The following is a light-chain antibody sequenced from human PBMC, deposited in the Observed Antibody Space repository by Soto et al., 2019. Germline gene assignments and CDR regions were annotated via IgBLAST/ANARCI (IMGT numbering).Light chain of an antibody. V-gene: IGLV2-14*03. CDR3: SSFRSSSTSYV. CDR2: DVS. Sequence: QAASVSGSPGQSITISRTGTSSDIGDSNYVSWYQQHPGKAPKLVIYDVSNRPSGVSNRFSGSKSANTASLTISGLQAEDEADYYCSSFRSSSTSYVFGTGTKLTVL. J-gene: IGLJ1*01. CDR1: SSDIGDSNY.